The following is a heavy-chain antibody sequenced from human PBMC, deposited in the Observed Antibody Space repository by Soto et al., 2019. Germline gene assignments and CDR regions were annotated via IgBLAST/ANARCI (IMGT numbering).Heavy chain of an antibody. V-gene: IGHV4-59*01. J-gene: IGHJ6*02. Sequence: PSETLSLTCTVSGGSISSYYWSWIRQPPGKGLEWIGYIYYSGSTNYNPSLKSRVTISVDTSENQFSLKLSSVTAADTAVYYCARDNSANYYYGMDVWGQGTTVTVSS. CDR3: ARDNSANYYYGMDV. D-gene: IGHD3-10*01. CDR2: IYYSGST. CDR1: GGSISSYY.